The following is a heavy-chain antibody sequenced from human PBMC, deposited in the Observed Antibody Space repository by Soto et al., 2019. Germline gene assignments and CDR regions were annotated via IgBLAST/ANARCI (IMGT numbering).Heavy chain of an antibody. J-gene: IGHJ5*02. CDR2: MNEDGTTI. CDR1: GFTFSNYW. Sequence: EVQLVESGGGLVQPGGSLRLSCAASGFTFSNYWMHWVRQGPGKGLVWVSRMNEDGTTIDYADSVKGRFTISRDNAKSTLYLQMNSRRAEDTAVYYCAPDLGGPQGSWGQGTLVTVSS. D-gene: IGHD3-16*01. CDR3: APDLGGPQGS. V-gene: IGHV3-74*01.